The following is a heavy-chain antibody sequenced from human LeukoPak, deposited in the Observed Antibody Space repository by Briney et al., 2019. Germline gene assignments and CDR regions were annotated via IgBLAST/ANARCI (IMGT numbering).Heavy chain of an antibody. Sequence: SSETLSLTCTVSGGSISSYYWSWLRQPQGKGLEWIEYIYYSGSTNYNPSLKSRVTISVDTSKNQFSLKLSSVTAADTAVYYCARAVGAAFDIWGQGTMVTVSS. J-gene: IGHJ3*02. V-gene: IGHV4-59*01. D-gene: IGHD1-26*01. CDR2: IYYSGST. CDR1: GGSISSYY. CDR3: ARAVGAAFDI.